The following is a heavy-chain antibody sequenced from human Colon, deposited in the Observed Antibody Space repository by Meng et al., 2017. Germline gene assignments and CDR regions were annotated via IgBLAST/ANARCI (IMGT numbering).Heavy chain of an antibody. V-gene: IGHV1-46*01. Sequence: VQLVQSVAVVEKPGASVTVTCKASGHTFSDYDMHWVRQAPGQGLEWMGIINPSGGGTRYAQKFQGRVTMSRDTSTSTVYMDLSSLTSDDTAVYYCAKERFGESPDYWGQGTLVTVSS. D-gene: IGHD3-16*01. J-gene: IGHJ4*02. CDR2: INPSGGGT. CDR1: GHTFSDYD. CDR3: AKERFGESPDY.